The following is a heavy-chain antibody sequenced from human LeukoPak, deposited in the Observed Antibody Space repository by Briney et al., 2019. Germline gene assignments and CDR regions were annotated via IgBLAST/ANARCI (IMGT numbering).Heavy chain of an antibody. J-gene: IGHJ6*04. Sequence: SETLSLTCTVSGGPIRNYYWTWIRPPPGEGREWIGYIYYKGSTNYNTSLKSRVTISLDTTKNQVFLNLISVTAADTAVYFCARDLHLWTPQCLGYNYYGMDVWGKGTTITVSS. D-gene: IGHD6-19*01. V-gene: IGHV4-59*01. CDR2: IYYKGST. CDR1: GGPIRNYY. CDR3: ARDLHLWTPQCLGYNYYGMDV.